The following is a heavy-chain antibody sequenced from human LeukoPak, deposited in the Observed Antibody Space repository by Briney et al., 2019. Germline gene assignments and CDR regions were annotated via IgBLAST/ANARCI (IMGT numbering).Heavy chain of an antibody. CDR2: IYSDDST. CDR3: ASPVDIVGATRAEYFQH. CDR1: GFTVSSNY. J-gene: IGHJ1*01. V-gene: IGHV3-66*01. Sequence: GGSLRLSCAASGFTVSSNYMSWVRQAPGKGLEWVSVIYSDDSTYYADSVKGRFTISRDNSKNTLYLQMNSLRAEDTAVYYCASPVDIVGATRAEYFQHWGQGTLVTVSS. D-gene: IGHD1-26*01.